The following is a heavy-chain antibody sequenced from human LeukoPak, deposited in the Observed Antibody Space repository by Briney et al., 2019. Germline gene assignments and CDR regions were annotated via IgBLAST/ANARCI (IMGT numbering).Heavy chain of an antibody. CDR2: INHSGST. CDR1: GGSFSGYY. J-gene: IGHJ4*02. V-gene: IGHV4-34*01. Sequence: SDTLSLTCAVYGGSFSGYYWSWIRQPPGKGLEWIGEINHSGSTNYNPSLKSRVTISVDTSKNQFSLKLSSVTAADTAVYYCARGGNYYDSSGYSRWGQGTLVTVSS. CDR3: ARGGNYYDSSGYSR. D-gene: IGHD3-22*01.